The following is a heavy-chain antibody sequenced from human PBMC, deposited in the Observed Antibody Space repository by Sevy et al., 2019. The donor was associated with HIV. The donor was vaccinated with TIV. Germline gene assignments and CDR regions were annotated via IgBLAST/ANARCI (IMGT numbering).Heavy chain of an antibody. Sequence: SETLSLTCTVSGGSISSYYWSWIRQPPGKGLEWIGYIYYSGSTNYNPSLKSRVTISVDTSKNQFSLKLSSVTAAETAVYYCASFIAAAGTEWFDPWGQGTLVTVSS. CDR1: GGSISSYY. CDR3: ASFIAAAGTEWFDP. D-gene: IGHD6-13*01. V-gene: IGHV4-59*01. CDR2: IYYSGST. J-gene: IGHJ5*02.